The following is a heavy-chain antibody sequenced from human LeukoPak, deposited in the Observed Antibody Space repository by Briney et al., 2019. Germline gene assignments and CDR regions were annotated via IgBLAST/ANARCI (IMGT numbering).Heavy chain of an antibody. CDR2: LYYSGST. J-gene: IGHJ4*02. CDR3: ARDGGYSSHDY. Sequence: PSETLSLTCTVSGGSISTSTHYWGWIRQPPGKGLEWIGSLYYSGSTYYNPSLKSRVTMSVDTSKSQFSLKLSSVTAADTAVYYCARDGGYSSHDYWGQGTLVTVSS. D-gene: IGHD6-19*01. V-gene: IGHV4-39*07. CDR1: GGSISTSTHY.